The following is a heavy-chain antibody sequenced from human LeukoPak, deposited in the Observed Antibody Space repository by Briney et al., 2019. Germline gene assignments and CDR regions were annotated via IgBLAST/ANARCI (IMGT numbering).Heavy chain of an antibody. D-gene: IGHD3-3*01. J-gene: IGHJ4*02. V-gene: IGHV3-7*01. CDR1: GFTFSSYW. Sequence: GGSLRLSCAASGFTFSSYWMSWVRQAPGKGLEWVANIKQDGSEKYYVDSVKGRFTISRDNAKNSLYLQMNSLRAEDTAVYYCAIKSDFWSGYFRYWGQGTLVTVSS. CDR2: IKQDGSEK. CDR3: AIKSDFWSGYFRY.